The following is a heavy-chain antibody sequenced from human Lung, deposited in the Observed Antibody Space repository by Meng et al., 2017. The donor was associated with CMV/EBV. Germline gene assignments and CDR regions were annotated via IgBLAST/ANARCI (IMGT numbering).Heavy chain of an antibody. CDR3: AREDDFGGHSPY. CDR1: GFTFDDYA. V-gene: IGHV3-9*01. D-gene: IGHD4-23*01. J-gene: IGHJ4*02. Sequence: SCAASGFTFDDYAMHWVRQAPGKGLEWVSGISWNSGSIGYADSVKGRFTISRDNAKNSLYLQMNSLRAEDTALYYCAREDDFGGHSPYWGQGTLVTVSS. CDR2: ISWNSGSI.